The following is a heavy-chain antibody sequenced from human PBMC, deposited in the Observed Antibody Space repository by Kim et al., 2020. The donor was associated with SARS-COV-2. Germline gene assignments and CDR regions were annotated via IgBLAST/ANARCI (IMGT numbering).Heavy chain of an antibody. CDR3: ARHALPGFWRWPSRYYYYMEV. Sequence: SETLSLTCTVSGGSISSYYWSWIRQPPGKGLEWIGYIYYSGSTNYNPSLKSRVTISVDTSTNQFSLKLSSVTAADTAVYYCARHALPGFWRWPSRYYYYMEVWGKGTTVTVSS. V-gene: IGHV4-59*08. CDR1: GGSISSYY. CDR2: IYYSGST. D-gene: IGHD3-3*01. J-gene: IGHJ6*03.